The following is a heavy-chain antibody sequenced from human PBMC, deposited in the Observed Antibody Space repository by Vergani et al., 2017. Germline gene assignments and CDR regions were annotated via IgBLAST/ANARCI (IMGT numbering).Heavy chain of an antibody. D-gene: IGHD2-15*01. CDR2: LIPIFGTA. CDR3: AREDLGYCSGGSCPRGAFDI. J-gene: IGHJ3*02. V-gene: IGHV1-69*01. CDR1: GGTFSSYA. Sequence: QVQLVQSGAEVKKPGSSVKVSCKASGGTFSSYAISWVRQAPGQGLEWMGGLIPIFGTANYAQKFQGRVPITADESTSTAYMELRSLRSEDTAVYYCAREDLGYCSGGSCPRGAFDIWGQGTMVTVSS.